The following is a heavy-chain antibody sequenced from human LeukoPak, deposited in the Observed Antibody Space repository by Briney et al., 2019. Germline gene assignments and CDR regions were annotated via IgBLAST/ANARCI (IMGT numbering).Heavy chain of an antibody. D-gene: IGHD1-26*01. CDR3: ARDGSGSYGPYAY. CDR2: IGGNNGNT. J-gene: IGHJ4*02. Sequence: ASVKVSCKASGYTFTSYGISGVRQAPGQGLEWMGWIGGNNGNTKYAPRFQGRVTMTTDTSTSTASMELRSLGSDDTAVYYCARDGSGSYGPYAYWGQGTLVTVSS. CDR1: GYTFTSYG. V-gene: IGHV1-18*01.